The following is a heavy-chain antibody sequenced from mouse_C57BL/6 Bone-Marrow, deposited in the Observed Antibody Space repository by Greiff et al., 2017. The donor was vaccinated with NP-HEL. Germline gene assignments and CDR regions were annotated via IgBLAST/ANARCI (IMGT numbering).Heavy chain of an antibody. V-gene: IGHV1-66*01. CDR2: IYPGSGNT. CDR1: GYSFTSYY. Sequence: QVQLKQSGPELVKPGASVKISCKASGYSFTSYYIHWVKQRPGQGLEWIGWIYPGSGNTKYNEKFKGKATLTADTSSSTAYMQLSSLTSEDSAVYYCARGGPRVYYYAMDYWGQGTSVTVSS. CDR3: ARGGPRVYYYAMDY. J-gene: IGHJ4*01.